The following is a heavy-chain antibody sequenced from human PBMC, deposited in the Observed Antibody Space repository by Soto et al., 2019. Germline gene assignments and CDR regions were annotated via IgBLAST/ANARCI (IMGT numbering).Heavy chain of an antibody. CDR1: GYSFTSYW. D-gene: IGHD1-1*01. CDR2: IYPSDSRV. J-gene: IGHJ4*02. Sequence: PGESLKISCQGSGYSFTSYWIGWVRQMPGKGLEWMGIIYPSDSRVTYNPSFQGQVTISADKSITTAYLEWHSLKASDSAIYYCTRVPLAGTGTRGVFDSWGQGTQVTVSS. CDR3: TRVPLAGTGTRGVFDS. V-gene: IGHV5-51*01.